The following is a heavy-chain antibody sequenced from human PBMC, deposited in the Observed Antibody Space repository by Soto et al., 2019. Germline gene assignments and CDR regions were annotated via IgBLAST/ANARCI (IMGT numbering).Heavy chain of an antibody. D-gene: IGHD3-10*01. Sequence: QLQLQESGPGLVKPSETLSLTCTVSGGSISSSSYYWGWIRQPPGKGLEWIGSIYYSGSTYYNPSLKSRVTIPVDTSKNQSSLKLTSVTAADTVVNYCARLFESTGNFAYGGQGTLVTVSS. V-gene: IGHV4-39*01. J-gene: IGHJ4*02. CDR2: IYYSGST. CDR3: ARLFESTGNFAY. CDR1: GGSISSSSYY.